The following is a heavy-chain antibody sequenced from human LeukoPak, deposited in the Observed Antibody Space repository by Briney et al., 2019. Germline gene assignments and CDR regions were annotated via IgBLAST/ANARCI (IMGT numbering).Heavy chain of an antibody. CDR2: TYYKSKWYN. Sequence: PSQTLSLTCAISGDSVSSNSAAWNWIRQSPSRGLEWLGRTYYKSKWYNDYAVSVKSRITINPDTSKNQFSLQLNSVTPEDTAVYYCARAPLSPPYSSSDLIGAFDIWGQGTMVTVSS. CDR3: ARAPLSPPYSSSDLIGAFDI. V-gene: IGHV6-1*01. CDR1: GDSVSSNSAA. J-gene: IGHJ3*02. D-gene: IGHD6-6*01.